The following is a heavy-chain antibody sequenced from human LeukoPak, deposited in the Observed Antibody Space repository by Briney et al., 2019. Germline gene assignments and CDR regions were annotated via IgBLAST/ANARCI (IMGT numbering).Heavy chain of an antibody. D-gene: IGHD3-10*01. Sequence: SETLSLTCTVSGGSISSYYWSWIRQPAGKGLEWIGRIYTSGSTNYNPSLKSRVTMSVDTSKNQFSLKLSSVTAADTAVYYCARGARFGELLYNPFDYWGQGTLVTVSS. CDR1: GGSISSYY. V-gene: IGHV4-4*07. CDR3: ARGARFGELLYNPFDY. J-gene: IGHJ4*02. CDR2: IYTSGST.